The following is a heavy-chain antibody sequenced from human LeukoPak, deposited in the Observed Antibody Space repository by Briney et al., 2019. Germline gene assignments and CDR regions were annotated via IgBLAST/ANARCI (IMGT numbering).Heavy chain of an antibody. J-gene: IGHJ3*02. V-gene: IGHV3-33*01. D-gene: IGHD5-12*01. CDR2: TWYDGSEK. Sequence: PGRSLRLSCAASGFTFSSYAMHWVRQAPGKGLEWVAVTWYDGSEKYYADSVKGRSTISRDNSKNTLYLQMNGLRAEDTAVYYCAGDFIVATTNDALDIWGQGTMVTVSS. CDR1: GFTFSSYA. CDR3: AGDFIVATTNDALDI.